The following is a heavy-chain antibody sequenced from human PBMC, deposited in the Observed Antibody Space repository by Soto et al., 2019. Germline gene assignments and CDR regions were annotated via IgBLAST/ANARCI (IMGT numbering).Heavy chain of an antibody. V-gene: IGHV4-59*08. J-gene: IGHJ5*02. D-gene: IGHD3-10*01. CDR3: ASSEHGSGSRFDP. CDR1: GCSISSYY. CDR2: IYYSGST. Sequence: SETLSLACTVSGCSISSYYWSWIRQPPGKGLEWIGYIYYSGSTNYNPSLKSRVTISVDTSKNQFSLKLSSVTAADTAVYYCASSEHGSGSRFDPWGQGTLVTVSS.